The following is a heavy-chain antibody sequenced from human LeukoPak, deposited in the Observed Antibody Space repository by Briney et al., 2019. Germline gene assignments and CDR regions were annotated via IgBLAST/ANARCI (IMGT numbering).Heavy chain of an antibody. CDR3: ASSVGPSRYFYGMDV. CDR1: RFTLSTYW. CDR2: IKQDGSQE. J-gene: IGHJ6*02. V-gene: IGHV3-7*03. Sequence: GGSLRLSCAASRFTLSTYWMSWVRQAPGKGLEWVAHIKQDGSQEYYVDSVKGRFTISRDSAKNSLYLQMNSLRAEDTAVYYCASSVGPSRYFYGMDVWGQGTTVTVSS.